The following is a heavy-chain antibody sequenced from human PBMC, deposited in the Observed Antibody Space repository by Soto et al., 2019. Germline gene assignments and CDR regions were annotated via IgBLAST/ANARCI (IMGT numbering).Heavy chain of an antibody. CDR1: GFTFYSHA. V-gene: IGHV3-23*01. CDR2: TSASGGVT. D-gene: IGHD2-2*01. J-gene: IGHJ5*02. Sequence: EVKLLESGGDLVQPGGSLRLSCAASGFTFYSHAMSWVRPAPGQGLEWVSGTSASGGVTYYADSVKGRFTMSRDNAKNTLWLQLNSLRVEDTALDYCLDGGAISSPPLDPWGPGTLGIVAA. CDR3: LDGGAISSPPLDP.